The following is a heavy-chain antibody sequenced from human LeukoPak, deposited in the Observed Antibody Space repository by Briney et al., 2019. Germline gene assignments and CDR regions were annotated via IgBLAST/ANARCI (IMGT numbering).Heavy chain of an antibody. CDR2: INHSGST. Sequence: SETLSLTCAVYGGSFSGYYWSWIRQPPGKGLEWIGEINHSGSTNYNPSLKSRVTISVDTSKNQFSLKLSSVTAADTAVYYCARVLRQGTTIFGVGAYYYYYMDVWGKGTTVTVSS. V-gene: IGHV4-34*01. CDR1: GGSFSGYY. D-gene: IGHD3-3*01. J-gene: IGHJ6*03. CDR3: ARVLRQGTTIFGVGAYYYYYMDV.